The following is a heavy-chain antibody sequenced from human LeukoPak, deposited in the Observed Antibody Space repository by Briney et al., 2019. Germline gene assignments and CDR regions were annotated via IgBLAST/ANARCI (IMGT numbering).Heavy chain of an antibody. J-gene: IGHJ4*02. CDR1: GFTFSTYW. CDR2: IKQDGSEK. CDR3: ARVYSSSSGRALGY. D-gene: IGHD6-6*01. Sequence: GGSLRLSCAASGFTFSTYWMSWVRQAPGKGLEWVANIKQDGSEKYYVDSVKGRFTISRDNAKNSLYLQMNSLRAEDTAVYYCARVYSSSSGRALGYWGQGTLVTVSS. V-gene: IGHV3-7*01.